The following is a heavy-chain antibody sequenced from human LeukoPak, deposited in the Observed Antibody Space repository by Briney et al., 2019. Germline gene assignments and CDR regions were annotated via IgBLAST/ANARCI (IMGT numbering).Heavy chain of an antibody. CDR2: ISSSGSTI. Sequence: GGSLRLSCAASGFTFSSYEMNWVRQAPGKGLEWVSYISSSGSTIYYADSVKGRFTISRDNAKNSLYLQMNSLRAEDTAVYYCASRGGLREPFDYWGQGTLVTVSS. V-gene: IGHV3-48*03. CDR3: ASRGGLREPFDY. CDR1: GFTFSSYE. D-gene: IGHD3-10*01. J-gene: IGHJ4*02.